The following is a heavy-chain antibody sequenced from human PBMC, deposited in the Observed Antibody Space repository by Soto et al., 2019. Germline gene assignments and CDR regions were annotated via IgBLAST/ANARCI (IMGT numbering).Heavy chain of an antibody. V-gene: IGHV4-30-2*01. J-gene: IGHJ5*02. CDR1: GGSISSGPYS. D-gene: IGHD2-2*02. CDR2: IYYSGKT. Sequence: KTSETLSLTCTVSGGSISSGPYSWSWIRQPPGKGLEWLGYIYYSGKTDYNPSLRSRVTISVDRSKNQFSLILTSVTAADSAVYFCARGCSSASCYTGFDPWGQGNLVTVSS. CDR3: ARGCSSASCYTGFDP.